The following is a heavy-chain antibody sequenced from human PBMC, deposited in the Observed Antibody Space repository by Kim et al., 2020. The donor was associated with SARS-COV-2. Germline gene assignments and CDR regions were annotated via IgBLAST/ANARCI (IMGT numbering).Heavy chain of an antibody. D-gene: IGHD3-22*01. V-gene: IGHV3-30-3*01. J-gene: IGHJ4*02. Sequence: GGSLRLSCAASGFTFSSYAMHWVRQAPGKGLEWVAVISYDGSNKYYADSVKGRFTISRDNSKNTLYLQMNSLRAEDTAVYYCVRDQSGYYFHCDYWGQGTLVTVSS. CDR2: ISYDGSNK. CDR1: GFTFSSYA. CDR3: VRDQSGYYFHCDY.